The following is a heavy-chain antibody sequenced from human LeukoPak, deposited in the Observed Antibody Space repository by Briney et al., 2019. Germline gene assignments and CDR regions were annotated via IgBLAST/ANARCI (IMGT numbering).Heavy chain of an antibody. CDR3: ARDAVATWGVADAFDI. Sequence: ASVKVSCKASGYTFTSYGISWVRQAPGQGLEWMGWISAYNGNTNYAQKLQGRVTMTTDTSTSTAYMELRSLRSDDTAVYYCARDAVATWGVADAFDIWGQGTMVTVSS. CDR2: ISAYNGNT. CDR1: GYTFTSYG. J-gene: IGHJ3*02. V-gene: IGHV1-18*01. D-gene: IGHD7-27*01.